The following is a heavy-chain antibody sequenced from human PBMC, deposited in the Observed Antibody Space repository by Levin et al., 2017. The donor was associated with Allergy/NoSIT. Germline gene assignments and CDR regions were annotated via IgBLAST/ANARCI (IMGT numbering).Heavy chain of an antibody. CDR3: ARAPERLAAAEGDAFDI. J-gene: IGHJ3*02. Sequence: GASVKVSCKASGYTFTGYYMHWVRQAPGQGLEWMGWINPNSGGTNYAQKFQGRVTMTRDTSISTAYMELSRLRSDDTAVYYCARAPERLAAAEGDAFDIWGQGTMVTVSS. CDR1: GYTFTGYY. CDR2: INPNSGGT. D-gene: IGHD6-13*01. V-gene: IGHV1-2*02.